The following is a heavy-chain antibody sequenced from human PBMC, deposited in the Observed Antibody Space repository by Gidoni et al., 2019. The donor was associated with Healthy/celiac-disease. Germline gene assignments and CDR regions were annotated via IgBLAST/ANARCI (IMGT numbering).Heavy chain of an antibody. D-gene: IGHD6-13*01. CDR3: ARPGAAADSFDY. Sequence: QVQLQESGPGLVKPSGTLSLTSAFAGGSSSSSNWWSWVRQPPGKGLAWIGEIDHSGSTNYNPSLKSRVTISVDKSKNQFSLKLSSVTAADTAVYYCARPGAAADSFDYWGQGTLVTVSS. J-gene: IGHJ4*02. V-gene: IGHV4-4*02. CDR1: GGSSSSSNW. CDR2: IDHSGST.